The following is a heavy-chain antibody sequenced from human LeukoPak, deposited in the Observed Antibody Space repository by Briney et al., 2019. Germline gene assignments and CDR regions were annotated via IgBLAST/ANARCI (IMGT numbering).Heavy chain of an antibody. CDR3: ARDAHERSWGYFDY. D-gene: IGHD7-27*01. CDR1: GFTFSSYG. Sequence: GGSLRLSCAASGFTFSSYGMHWVRQAPGKGLEWVAVISYDGSNKYYADSVKGRFTISRDNSKNTLYLQMNSLRAEDTAVYYCARDAHERSWGYFDYWGQGTLVTVSS. V-gene: IGHV3-30*19. J-gene: IGHJ4*02. CDR2: ISYDGSNK.